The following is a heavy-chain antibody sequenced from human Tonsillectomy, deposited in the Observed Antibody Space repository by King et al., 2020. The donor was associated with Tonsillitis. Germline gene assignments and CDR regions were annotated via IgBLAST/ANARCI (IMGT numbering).Heavy chain of an antibody. Sequence: EVQLVETGGGLIQPGGSLRLSCVVSGFSVSYNYMSWVRQAPGKGLEWVSLIYSAGTTSYAASVKGRFTLSKDNSKNTLYLQMNTLRADDTAMYYCASHYCSGGSCYIDSWGQGALVTVYS. D-gene: IGHD2-15*01. J-gene: IGHJ4*02. CDR2: IYSAGTT. CDR1: GFSVSYNY. V-gene: IGHV3-53*02. CDR3: ASHYCSGGSCYIDS.